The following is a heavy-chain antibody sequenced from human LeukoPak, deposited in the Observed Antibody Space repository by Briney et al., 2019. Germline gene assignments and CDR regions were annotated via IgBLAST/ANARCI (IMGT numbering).Heavy chain of an antibody. J-gene: IGHJ6*03. V-gene: IGHV3-20*04. CDR2: IHWNGDTT. CDR1: GFTFDDYG. Sequence: GGSLRLSCAASGFTFDDYGMNWVRQAPGKGLEWISGIHWNGDTTNYAASVEGRFTISRDNAKNSLYLQMNSLRAEDTALCYCARGLRYYYYYYMDVWGKGTTVTVSS. D-gene: IGHD3-9*01. CDR3: ARGLRYYYYYYMDV.